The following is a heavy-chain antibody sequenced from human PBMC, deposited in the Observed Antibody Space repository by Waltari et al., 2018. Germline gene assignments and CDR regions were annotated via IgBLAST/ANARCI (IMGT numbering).Heavy chain of an antibody. D-gene: IGHD3-10*01. J-gene: IGHJ4*02. V-gene: IGHV4-39*01. CDR1: GGSLSRSSYY. CDR2: IYHNGRT. CDR3: ANYRSGTMEDY. Sequence: QLQLQESGPGLVKPSETLSLTCIVSGGSLSRSSYYWGWIRQPPGKGLEWIGSIYHNGRTLYNPSLQSRVTISIDTSKNQFSLKLTSVTAADTAVYYCANYRSGTMEDYWGQGTLVTVSS.